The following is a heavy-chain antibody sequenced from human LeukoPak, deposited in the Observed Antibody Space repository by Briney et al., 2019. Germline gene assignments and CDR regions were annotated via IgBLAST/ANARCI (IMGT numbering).Heavy chain of an antibody. CDR3: AKARHDYGDL. V-gene: IGHV3-23*01. D-gene: IGHD4-17*01. J-gene: IGHJ5*02. Sequence: GGSLRLSCAASGFTFSRYAMSWVRQAPGKGLEWVSAISGSGGSTYYADSVKGRFTNSRDNSKNTLYLQTNSLRAEDAAVYYCAKARHDYGDLWGQGTLVTVSS. CDR1: GFTFSRYA. CDR2: ISGSGGST.